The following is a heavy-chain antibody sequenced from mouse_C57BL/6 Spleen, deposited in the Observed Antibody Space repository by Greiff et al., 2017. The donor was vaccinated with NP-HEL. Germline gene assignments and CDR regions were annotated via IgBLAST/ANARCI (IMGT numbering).Heavy chain of an antibody. CDR3: ARPVASYWYFDV. Sequence: VKLMESGAELVMPGASVKLSCKASGYTFTSYWMHWVKQRPGQGLEWIGEIDPSDSYTNYNQKFKGKSTLTVDKSSSTAYMQLSGLPSEDSAVYYCARPVASYWYFDVWGTGTTVTVSS. J-gene: IGHJ1*03. D-gene: IGHD1-1*01. CDR2: IDPSDSYT. CDR1: GYTFTSYW. V-gene: IGHV1-69*01.